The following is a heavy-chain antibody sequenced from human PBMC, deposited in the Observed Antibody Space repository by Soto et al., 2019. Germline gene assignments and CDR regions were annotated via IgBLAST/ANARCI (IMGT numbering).Heavy chain of an antibody. Sequence: ASVKVSCKASGYTFTSYGISWVRQAPGQGLEWMGWISAYNGNTNYAQKLQGRVTMTTDTSTSTAYMELRSLRSDDTAVYYCARDLRVWAVAGHNWFDPWGQGTLVTVSS. CDR1: GYTFTSYG. J-gene: IGHJ5*02. CDR3: ARDLRVWAVAGHNWFDP. CDR2: ISAYNGNT. D-gene: IGHD6-19*01. V-gene: IGHV1-18*04.